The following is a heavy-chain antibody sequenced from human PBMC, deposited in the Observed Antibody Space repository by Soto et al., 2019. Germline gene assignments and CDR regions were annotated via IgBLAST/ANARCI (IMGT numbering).Heavy chain of an antibody. CDR1: GGSFSGYY. CDR3: ARGRSSGGYYYDYGRDV. V-gene: IGHV4-34*01. D-gene: IGHD6-19*01. J-gene: IGHJ6*02. CDR2: LNPSGCT. Sequence: SETLSLTRAVYGGSFSGYYRSFIGHPPGKGLEGIGRLNPSGCTNYNPSRKRRVTLSVDTSKNQFTLKLSSVTDADTALYYCARGRSSGGYYYDYGRDVWGQATTVT.